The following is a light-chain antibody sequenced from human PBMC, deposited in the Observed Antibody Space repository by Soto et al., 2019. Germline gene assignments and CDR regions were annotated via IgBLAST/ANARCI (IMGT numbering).Light chain of an antibody. CDR3: CSYAGSYTFD. V-gene: IGLV2-11*01. Sequence: QSALTQPRSVPGSPGQSVTISCTGTSSDVGGYNYVSWYQQHPGKAPKLMIYDVSKRPSGVPDRFSGSKSGNTASLTISGLQAEDEADYYCCSYAGSYTFDFGTGTKVTVL. CDR1: SSDVGGYNY. CDR2: DVS. J-gene: IGLJ1*01.